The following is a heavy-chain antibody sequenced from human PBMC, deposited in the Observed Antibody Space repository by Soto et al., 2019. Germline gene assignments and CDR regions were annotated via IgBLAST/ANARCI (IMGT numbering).Heavy chain of an antibody. CDR2: ISHGGST. Sequence: QVQLQESGPGLVKPSETLSLTCVVSGGSINSSYWWNWVRQPPGKGLEWIGEISHGGSTNFNPSLXSXXTISVDKAKNHLSLKLDSVTAADTAVYYCAREVSGIQAFDYWGQGTLVTVSS. CDR3: AREVSGIQAFDY. D-gene: IGHD1-20*01. V-gene: IGHV4-4*02. J-gene: IGHJ4*02. CDR1: GGSINSSYW.